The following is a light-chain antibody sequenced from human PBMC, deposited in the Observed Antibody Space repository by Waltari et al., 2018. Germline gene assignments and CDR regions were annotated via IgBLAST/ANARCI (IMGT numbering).Light chain of an antibody. V-gene: IGKV4-1*01. CDR2: WAS. CDR1: QNLLYNSDNKNY. CDR3: QQCYSTPYT. Sequence: DIVMTQSPDSLAVSLGERVTTNLRSSQNLLYNSDNKNYLAWFQQKPGQPPKLLIYWASTRESGVPDRFSGSGSGTEFTLTISSLQAADVAVYYCQQCYSTPYTFGQGTKLEIK. J-gene: IGKJ2*01.